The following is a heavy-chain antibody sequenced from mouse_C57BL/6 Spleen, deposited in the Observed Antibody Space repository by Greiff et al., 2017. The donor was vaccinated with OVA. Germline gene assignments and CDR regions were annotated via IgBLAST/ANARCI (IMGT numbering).Heavy chain of an antibody. J-gene: IGHJ4*01. CDR3: AREGTGNYAMDY. D-gene: IGHD4-1*01. CDR1: GIDFSRYW. Sequence: EVKLLQSGGGLVQPGGSLKLSCAASGIDFSRYWMSWVRRAPGKGLEWIGEINPDSSTINYAPSLKDKFIISRDNAKNTLYLQMSKVRSEDTALYYCAREGTGNYAMDYWGQGTSVTVSS. CDR2: INPDSSTI. V-gene: IGHV4-1*01.